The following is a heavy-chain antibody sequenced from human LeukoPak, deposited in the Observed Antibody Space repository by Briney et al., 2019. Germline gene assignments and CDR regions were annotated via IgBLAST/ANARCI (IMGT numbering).Heavy chain of an antibody. CDR2: TYSGGNS. CDR1: GFTVSSSY. CDR3: AKEEETRGSMIGFSWYLDL. V-gene: IGHV3-66*01. D-gene: IGHD3-16*01. J-gene: IGHJ2*01. Sequence: PGGSLRLSCAASGFTVSSSYMDWVRQVPGKGPEWVSGTYSGGNSYYADAVKGRFVISRDISKNILYLHMNSLRAEDTAVYYCAKEEETRGSMIGFSWYLDLWGRGTLVTVTS.